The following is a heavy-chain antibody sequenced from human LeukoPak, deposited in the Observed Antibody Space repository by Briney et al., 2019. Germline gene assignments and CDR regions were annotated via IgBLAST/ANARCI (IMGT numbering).Heavy chain of an antibody. J-gene: IGHJ4*02. D-gene: IGHD5-24*01. CDR1: GYIFTGYY. V-gene: IGHV1-2*02. CDR3: ATRPSGDPFEY. CDR2: INPNSGDT. Sequence: ASVKVSCKASGYIFTGYYMHWVRQAPGLGLEWMGWINPNSGDTNNAQKFLGRVTMTRDTSTSTAFMELSSLRSDDTAVYYCATRPSGDPFEYWGQGTLVTVSS.